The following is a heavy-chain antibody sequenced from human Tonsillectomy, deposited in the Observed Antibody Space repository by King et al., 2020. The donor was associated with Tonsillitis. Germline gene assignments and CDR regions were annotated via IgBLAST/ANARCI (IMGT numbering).Heavy chain of an antibody. V-gene: IGHV3-23*04. CDR1: GFTFSSYA. Sequence: VQLVESGGGLVQPGGSLRLSCAASGFTFSSYAMSWVRQAPGEGMEWVSTIIGSGDSTYYADSVTGRFTISRDNSKNTLYLQMNSLRAEDTAVYYCAKVPARIVLVIIQSWYDCWGQGTLVTVSS. CDR3: AKVPARIVLVIIQSWYDC. CDR2: IIGSGDST. J-gene: IGHJ4*02. D-gene: IGHD3-22*01.